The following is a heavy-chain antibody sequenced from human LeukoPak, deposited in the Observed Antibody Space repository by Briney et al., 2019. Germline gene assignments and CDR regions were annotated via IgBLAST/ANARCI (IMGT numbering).Heavy chain of an antibody. D-gene: IGHD6-13*01. CDR1: GGSISSSSYY. J-gene: IGHJ3*02. CDR3: ARDRGSSWYDAFDI. CDR2: INHSGST. Sequence: SETLSLTCTVSGGSISSSSYYWSWIRQPPGKGLEWIGEINHSGSTNYNPSLKSRVTISVDTSKNQFSLKLSSVTAADTAVYYCARDRGSSWYDAFDIWGQGTMVTVSS. V-gene: IGHV4-39*02.